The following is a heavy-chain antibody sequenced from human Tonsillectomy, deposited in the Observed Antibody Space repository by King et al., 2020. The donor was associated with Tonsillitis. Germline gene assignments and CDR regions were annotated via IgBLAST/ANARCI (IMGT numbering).Heavy chain of an antibody. CDR1: GYTFSSLW. D-gene: IGHD6-19*01. CDR2: IKSRTDGGTT. V-gene: IGHV3-15*01. CDR3: TTSGWYGPIDH. J-gene: IGHJ4*02. Sequence: VQLVESGGGLVKPGGSLRVSCVVSGYTFSSLWMSWVRQAPGKGLEWVGRIKSRTDGGTTDFAAPVKSRFTISRDDSQNMVFLQMNSLKSEDTAVYYCTTSGWYGPIDHWGQGTLVTVSS.